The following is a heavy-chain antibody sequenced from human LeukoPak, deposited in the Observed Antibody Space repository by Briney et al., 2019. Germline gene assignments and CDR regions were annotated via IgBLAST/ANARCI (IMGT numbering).Heavy chain of an antibody. CDR2: ISSSGSTI. V-gene: IGHV3-48*03. CDR3: ARDRKQGGKNYSYGMDV. Sequence: GGSLRLSCAASGFTFSNCEMNWVRQPPGKRLEWVSYISSSGSTIFYADSVKGRFTISRDNAKNSLYLQMNSLRAEDTAVYYCARDRKQGGKNYSYGMDVWGQGTTVTVSS. J-gene: IGHJ6*02. CDR1: GFTFSNCE. D-gene: IGHD3-16*01.